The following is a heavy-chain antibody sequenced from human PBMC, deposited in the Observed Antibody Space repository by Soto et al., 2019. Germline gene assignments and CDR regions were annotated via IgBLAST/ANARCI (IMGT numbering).Heavy chain of an antibody. Sequence: QVQLVESGGGVVQPGRSLRLSCAASGFTFSSYAMHWVRQAPGKGLEWVAVISYDGSNKYYADSVKGRFTISRDNSKNTLYLHMNSLRAEDTAVYYCARDPSHYEHFDYWGQGTLVTVSS. CDR3: ARDPSHYEHFDY. V-gene: IGHV3-30-3*01. CDR2: ISYDGSNK. J-gene: IGHJ4*02. D-gene: IGHD3-16*01. CDR1: GFTFSSYA.